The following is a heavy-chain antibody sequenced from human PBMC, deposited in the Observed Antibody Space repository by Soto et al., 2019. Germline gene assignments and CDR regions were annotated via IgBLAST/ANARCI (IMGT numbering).Heavy chain of an antibody. Sequence: QVQLQESGPGLVKPSQTLSLTCTVSGDPISSGDYYWSWIRQPPGKGLEWIGYIYYSGTTYYSPSLKSRVTMSVDTSKNQFSLKLSSVTAADTAVYYWARAPYRGTNSRGALDMWGQGTMVTVSS. D-gene: IGHD2-8*01. CDR1: GDPISSGDYY. V-gene: IGHV4-30-4*01. CDR2: IYYSGTT. CDR3: ARAPYRGTNSRGALDM. J-gene: IGHJ3*02.